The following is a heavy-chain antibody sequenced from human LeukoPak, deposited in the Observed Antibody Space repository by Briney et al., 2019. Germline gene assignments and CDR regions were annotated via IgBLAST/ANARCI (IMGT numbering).Heavy chain of an antibody. CDR1: GYTFTSYY. Sequence: ASVKVSCKASGYTFTSYYMHWARQAPGQGLEWMGIINPSGGSTSYAQKFQGRVTMTRDTSTSTVYMELSSLRSEDTAVYYCAREHGSGTFDYWGQGTLVTVSS. CDR3: AREHGSGTFDY. V-gene: IGHV1-46*01. J-gene: IGHJ4*02. CDR2: INPSGGST. D-gene: IGHD3-10*01.